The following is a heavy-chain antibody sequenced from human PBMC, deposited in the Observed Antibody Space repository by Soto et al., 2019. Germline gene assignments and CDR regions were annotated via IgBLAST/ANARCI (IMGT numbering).Heavy chain of an antibody. CDR2: INHSGST. D-gene: IGHD6-19*01. CDR3: SRGNIAVAGTNVGFDY. Sequence: KTLSLTCVVYGGSFIGYYWSWIRQPPGKGLEWIGEINHSGSTNYNPSRKCRVTISVDTSKNQCTLKLSSVSAADTAVYYCSRGNIAVAGTNVGFDYWGQGTLVTVSS. CDR1: GGSFIGYY. J-gene: IGHJ4*02. V-gene: IGHV4-34*01.